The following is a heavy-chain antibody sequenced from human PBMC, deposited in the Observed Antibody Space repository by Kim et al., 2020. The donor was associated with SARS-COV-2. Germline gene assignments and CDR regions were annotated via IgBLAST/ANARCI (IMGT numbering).Heavy chain of an antibody. J-gene: IGHJ4*02. Sequence: GGSLRLSCATSGFTFSHYWMNWVRQAPGKGLECVANIKQDGSPKFYADSVKGRFTVSRDNTKNSLYLQINSLRSEDTAVYFCGRGVDFWGQGTLDTVAS. CDR3: GRGVDF. V-gene: IGHV3-7*01. CDR1: GFTFSHYW. CDR2: IKQDGSPK.